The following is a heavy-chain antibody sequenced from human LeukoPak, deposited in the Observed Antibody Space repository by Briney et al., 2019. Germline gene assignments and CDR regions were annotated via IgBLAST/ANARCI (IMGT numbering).Heavy chain of an antibody. CDR3: ARGPYYDFWSGYQNWFDP. V-gene: IGHV4-34*01. Sequence: KASETLSLTCAVYGGSFSGYYWSWIRQPPGKGLGWIGEINHSGSTNYNPSLKSRVTISVDTSKNQFSLKLSSVTAADTAVYYCARGPYYDFWSGYQNWFDPWGQGTLVTVSS. J-gene: IGHJ5*02. D-gene: IGHD3-3*01. CDR2: INHSGST. CDR1: GGSFSGYY.